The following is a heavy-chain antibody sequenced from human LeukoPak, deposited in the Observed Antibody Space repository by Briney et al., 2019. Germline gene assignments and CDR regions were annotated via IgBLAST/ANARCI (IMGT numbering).Heavy chain of an antibody. D-gene: IGHD3-3*01. Sequence: PSETLSPTCTVSGGSINSYYWSWIRQPPGKGLEWIGYIYYSGSTNYNPSLKSRVTISVDTSKNQFSLKLSSVTAADTAVYYCARQGLRFSLSGFWFDPWGQGTLVTVSS. CDR1: GGSINSYY. CDR3: ARQGLRFSLSGFWFDP. CDR2: IYYSGST. V-gene: IGHV4-59*08. J-gene: IGHJ5*02.